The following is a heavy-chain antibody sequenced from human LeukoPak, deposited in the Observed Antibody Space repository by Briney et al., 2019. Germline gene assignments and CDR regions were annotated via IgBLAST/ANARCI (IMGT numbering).Heavy chain of an antibody. CDR3: ATRSGYYPDAFDI. Sequence: SVKVSCKASGGTFSSYAISWVRQAPGQGLEWMGGIIPIFGTANYAQKFQGRVTITADESTSTAYMKLSSLRSEDTAVYYCATRSGYYPDAFDIWGQGTMVTVSS. D-gene: IGHD3-22*01. CDR1: GGTFSSYA. V-gene: IGHV1-69*13. CDR2: IIPIFGTA. J-gene: IGHJ3*02.